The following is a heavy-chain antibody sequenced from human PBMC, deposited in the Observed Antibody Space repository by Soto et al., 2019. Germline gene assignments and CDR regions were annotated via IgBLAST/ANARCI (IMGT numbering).Heavy chain of an antibody. V-gene: IGHV3-64*02. CDR3: ARAHCSSGSCYYPY. J-gene: IGHJ4*02. CDR1: GFIFSNYG. D-gene: IGHD2-15*01. Sequence: GGSLRLSCAGSGFIFSNYGMHWVRQAPGKGLEYVSAIDSKGIGTYYADSVKGRFTISRDNSKNTLYLQMDSLRADDMATYYCARAHCSSGSCYYPYWGQGILVTVSS. CDR2: IDSKGIGT.